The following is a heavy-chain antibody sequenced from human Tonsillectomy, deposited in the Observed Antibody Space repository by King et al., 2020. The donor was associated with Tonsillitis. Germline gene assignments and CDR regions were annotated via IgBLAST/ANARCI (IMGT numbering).Heavy chain of an antibody. D-gene: IGHD1-1*01. CDR3: ARGVPYYYYMDV. J-gene: IGHJ6*03. CDR1: GFTFSSYD. Sequence: VQLVESGGGLVQPGGSLRLSCAASGFTFSSYDMHWVRQATGKGLEWVSAIGTAGDTYYPGSVKGRFTISRENAKNSLYLQMNSLRAGDTAVYYCARGVPYYYYMDVWGKRDHGHRLL. CDR2: IGTAGDT. V-gene: IGHV3-13*04.